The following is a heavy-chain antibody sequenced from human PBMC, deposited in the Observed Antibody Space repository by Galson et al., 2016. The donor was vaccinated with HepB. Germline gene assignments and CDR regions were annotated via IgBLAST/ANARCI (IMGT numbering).Heavy chain of an antibody. V-gene: IGHV3-30*18. CDR3: AKIGHGWNFGNGIDL. D-gene: IGHD1-7*01. Sequence: SLRLSCAAPGFSFSLFSLHWVRQAPGKGLEGVAVMSHDGSHIYNAEFVKDRFSISRDNSMNTLYLQMNNLRPEDTAVYYCAKIGHGWNFGNGIDLWGQGTLVTVSS. CDR1: GFSFSLFS. CDR2: MSHDGSHI. J-gene: IGHJ5*02.